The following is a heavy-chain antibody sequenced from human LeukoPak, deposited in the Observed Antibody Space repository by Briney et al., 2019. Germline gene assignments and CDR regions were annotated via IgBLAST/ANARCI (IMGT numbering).Heavy chain of an antibody. CDR1: GFTFSDFS. D-gene: IGHD2-2*01. Sequence: PGGSLRLSCVASGFTFSDFSLNWVRQAPGKGLEGISYIGSAIYYADSVKGRFTISRDNAKNSLYLQMNSLRAEDTAVYYCARDHAYAFDIWGQGTLVTVSS. V-gene: IGHV3-48*01. CDR2: IGSAI. CDR3: ARDHAYAFDI. J-gene: IGHJ3*02.